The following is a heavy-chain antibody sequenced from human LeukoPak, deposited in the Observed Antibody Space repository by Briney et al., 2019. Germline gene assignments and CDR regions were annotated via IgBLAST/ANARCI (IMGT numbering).Heavy chain of an antibody. CDR3: ARGRLERYFDWLLGDF. D-gene: IGHD3-9*01. J-gene: IGHJ4*02. CDR2: INPKSGGT. CDR1: EYTFTAYY. V-gene: IGHV1-2*02. Sequence: ASVKVSCEASEYTFTAYYMHWVRQAPGQGLEGMGWINPKSGGTNYAQKFQGRVTMTRHTSINTAYMELSRLRSDDTAVYYCARGRLERYFDWLLGDFWGRGTLVTVSS.